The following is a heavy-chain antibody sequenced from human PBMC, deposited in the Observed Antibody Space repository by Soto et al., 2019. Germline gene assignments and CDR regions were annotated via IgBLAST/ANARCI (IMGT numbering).Heavy chain of an antibody. J-gene: IGHJ4*02. V-gene: IGHV3-7*01. CDR1: GFTFSSYW. D-gene: IGHD3-10*01. CDR2: IKQDGSEK. CDR3: ARDVLWFGEAHFDY. Sequence: EVQLVESGGGLVQPGGSLRLSCAASGFTFSSYWMSWVRQAPGKGLEWVANIKQDGSEKYYVDSVKGRFTISRDNAKNSLYLQMNSLRAEDTAVYYCARDVLWFGEAHFDYWGQGTLVTVSS.